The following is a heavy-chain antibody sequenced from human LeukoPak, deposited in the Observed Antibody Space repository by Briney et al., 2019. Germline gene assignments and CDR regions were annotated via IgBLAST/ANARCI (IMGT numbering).Heavy chain of an antibody. J-gene: IGHJ4*02. CDR1: GGSFSGYY. CDR2: INHSGST. CDR3: AKDHYYDSSNYYYGRPNLFDY. V-gene: IGHV4-34*01. Sequence: SETLSLTCAVYGGSFSGYYWSWIRQPPGQGLEWIGEINHSGSTNYNPSLKSRVTISVDTSKNQFSLKLSSVTAADTAVYYCAKDHYYDSSNYYYGRPNLFDYWGQGTLVTVSS. D-gene: IGHD3-22*01.